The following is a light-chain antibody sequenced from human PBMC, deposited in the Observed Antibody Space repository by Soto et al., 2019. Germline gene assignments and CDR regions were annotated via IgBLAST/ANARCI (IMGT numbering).Light chain of an antibody. Sequence: DIQMTQSPSSVSASVGDRVTITCRASEDISNHLAWYQQKPGKVPKLLISYASSLQSGVPSRFSGSGSGTEFTLTFSSLQSEDFASYYCHAHDLAPFTFDPGTRVDIK. J-gene: IGKJ3*01. CDR1: EDISNH. CDR3: HAHDLAPFT. V-gene: IGKV1-27*01. CDR2: YAS.